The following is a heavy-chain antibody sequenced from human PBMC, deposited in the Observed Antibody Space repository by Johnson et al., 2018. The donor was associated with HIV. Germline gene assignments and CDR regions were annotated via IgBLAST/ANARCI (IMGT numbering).Heavy chain of an antibody. CDR1: GFTVSTSY. J-gene: IGHJ3*01. D-gene: IGHD6-13*01. CDR3: AKDQWSSSWTNDALNF. V-gene: IGHV3-53*01. CDR2: IYSGGST. Sequence: VQLVESGGGLVQPGGSLRLSCAVSGFTVSTSYMTWVRQAPGKGLDWVSVIYSGGSTYYADSVKGRFIISRDNSKNTLYLQMNSLRAEDTAVYYCAKDQWSSSWTNDALNFWGQGTMVTVSS.